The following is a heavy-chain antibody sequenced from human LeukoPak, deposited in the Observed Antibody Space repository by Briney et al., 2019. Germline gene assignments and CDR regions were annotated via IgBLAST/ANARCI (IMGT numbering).Heavy chain of an antibody. CDR3: ARVGERDYYFYGIDV. Sequence: GGSLRLACAASGFTFSSYAMHWVREAPGKGLGWVAVISYDGSNKYYADSVKGRLTISRDNSKNTLYLQMNSRRAEDTAVYYCARVGERDYYFYGIDVWGQGTTVTVSS. CDR1: GFTFSSYA. D-gene: IGHD1-26*01. V-gene: IGHV3-30*04. J-gene: IGHJ6*02. CDR2: ISYDGSNK.